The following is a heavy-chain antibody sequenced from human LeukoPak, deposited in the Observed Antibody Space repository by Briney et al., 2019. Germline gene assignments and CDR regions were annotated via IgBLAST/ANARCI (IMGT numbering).Heavy chain of an antibody. CDR2: ISSSSSAR. CDR1: RFTFSSHS. Sequence: SGGSLRLSCAASRFTFSSHSMNWVRQAPGKGLEWVSYISSSSSARYYADSVKGRFTISRDDARNSLYLRMNSLRAEDTAVYYCARMSGSRLPGYWGQGTLVTVSS. CDR3: ARMSGSRLPGY. J-gene: IGHJ4*02. V-gene: IGHV3-48*01. D-gene: IGHD5-12*01.